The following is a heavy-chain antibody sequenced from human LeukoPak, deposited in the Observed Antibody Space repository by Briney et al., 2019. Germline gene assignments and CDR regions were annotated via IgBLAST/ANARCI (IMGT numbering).Heavy chain of an antibody. D-gene: IGHD3-10*01. CDR3: ARLFMVPRPLYYYYYMDV. CDR1: GGSISSYY. J-gene: IGHJ6*03. V-gene: IGHV4-59*01. CDR2: IYYSGST. Sequence: SETLSLTCTVSGGSISSYYWSWIRQPPGKGLEWIGYIYYSGSTNYNPSLKSRVTISVDTSKNQFSLKLSSVTAADTAVYYCARLFMVPRPLYYYYYMDVWGKGTTVTVSS.